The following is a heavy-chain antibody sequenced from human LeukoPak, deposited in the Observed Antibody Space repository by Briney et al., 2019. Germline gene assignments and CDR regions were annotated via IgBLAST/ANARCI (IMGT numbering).Heavy chain of an antibody. D-gene: IGHD6-13*01. CDR3: ASQPLSIAAAVS. Sequence: PSETLSLTCTVSGGSISSYYWSWIRQPPGKGLEWIGYIYYSGSTNYNPSLKSRVTISVGTSKNQFSLKLSSVTAADTAVYYCASQPLSIAAAVSWGQGTLVTVSS. CDR2: IYYSGST. V-gene: IGHV4-59*08. CDR1: GGSISSYY. J-gene: IGHJ1*01.